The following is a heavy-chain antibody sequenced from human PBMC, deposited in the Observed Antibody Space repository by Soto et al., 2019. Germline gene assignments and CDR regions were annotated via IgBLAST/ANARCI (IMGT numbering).Heavy chain of an antibody. V-gene: IGHV4-30-2*01. CDR1: GGSISSGGYS. J-gene: IGHJ6*02. Sequence: QLQLQESGSGLVKPSQTLSLTCAVSGGSISSGGYSWSWIRQPPGKGLEWIGYIYHSGSTYYNPSLRSRVTISVDRAKNQFSLKLSSVTAADTAVYYCARDRDWNNNYGMDVWGQGTTVTVSS. D-gene: IGHD1-1*01. CDR2: IYHSGST. CDR3: ARDRDWNNNYGMDV.